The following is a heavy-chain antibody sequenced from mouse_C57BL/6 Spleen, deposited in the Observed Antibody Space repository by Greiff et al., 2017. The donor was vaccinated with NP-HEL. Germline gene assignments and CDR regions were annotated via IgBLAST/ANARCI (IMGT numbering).Heavy chain of an antibody. D-gene: IGHD1-1*01. CDR2: IHPNSGST. J-gene: IGHJ2*01. V-gene: IGHV1-64*01. CDR3: ARWDTTVVATDY. Sequence: QVQLKQPGAELVKPGASVKLSCKASGYTFTSYWMHWVKQRPGQGLEWIGMIHPNSGSTNYNEKFKSKATLTVDKSSSTAYMQLSSLTSEDSAVYYCARWDTTVVATDYWGQGTTLTVSS. CDR1: GYTFTSYW.